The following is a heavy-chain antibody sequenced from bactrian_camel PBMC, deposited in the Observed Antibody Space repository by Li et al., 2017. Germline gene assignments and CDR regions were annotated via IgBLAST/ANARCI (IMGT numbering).Heavy chain of an antibody. CDR2: IDSGGTS. CDR3: VADQNYCYLQYTYST. CDR1: GNIYSSYC. D-gene: IGHD2*01. J-gene: IGHJ4*01. V-gene: IGHV3S53*01. Sequence: HVQLVESGGGSVQAGGSLTLSCSYSGNIYSSYCRAWFRQAPGKGREGVATIDSGGTSNYADSVKGRFTISQDEAKNTIYLQMNDLQPVDTAVYYCVADQNYCYLQYTYSTWGQGTQVTVS.